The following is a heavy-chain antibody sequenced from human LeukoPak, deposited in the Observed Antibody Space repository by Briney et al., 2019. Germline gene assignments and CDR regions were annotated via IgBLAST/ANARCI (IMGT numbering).Heavy chain of an antibody. J-gene: IGHJ4*02. V-gene: IGHV3-33*01. D-gene: IGHD5-24*01. CDR1: GFTFSSYG. CDR3: ARADMATITIDY. Sequence: GGSLRLSCAASGFTFSSYGMHWVHQAPGKGLEWVAVIWYDGSNKYYADSVKGRFTISRDNSKNTLYLQMNSLRAEDTAVYYCARADMATITIDYWGQGTLVTVSS. CDR2: IWYDGSNK.